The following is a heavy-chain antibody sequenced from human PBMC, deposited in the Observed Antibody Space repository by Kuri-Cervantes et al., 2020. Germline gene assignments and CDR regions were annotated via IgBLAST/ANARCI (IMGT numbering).Heavy chain of an antibody. D-gene: IGHD3-9*01. J-gene: IGHJ3*02. CDR1: GFTFSSYG. CDR2: IWYDGSNK. V-gene: IGHV3-30*19. Sequence: GESLKISCAASGFTFSSYGMHWVRQAPGKGLEWVAVIWYDGSNKYYADSVKGRFTISRDNSKNTLYLQMNSLRAEDTAVYYCARAGLLTGYYIAHGDAFDIWGQGTMVTVSS. CDR3: ARAGLLTGYYIAHGDAFDI.